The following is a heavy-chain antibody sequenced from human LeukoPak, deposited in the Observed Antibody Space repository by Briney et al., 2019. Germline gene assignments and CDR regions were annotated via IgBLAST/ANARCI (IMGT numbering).Heavy chain of an antibody. V-gene: IGHV1-2*02. Sequence: GASVKASCKASGDTCTGYYMHWVPHAPGQGRECRGCINTNSGGTNYAQKFQGRVTMTRDTSISTAYMELSRLRSDDTAVYYCARYVPEAVAGSEYFQHWGQGTLVTVSS. CDR1: GDTCTGYY. D-gene: IGHD6-19*01. CDR3: ARYVPEAVAGSEYFQH. CDR2: INTNSGGT. J-gene: IGHJ1*01.